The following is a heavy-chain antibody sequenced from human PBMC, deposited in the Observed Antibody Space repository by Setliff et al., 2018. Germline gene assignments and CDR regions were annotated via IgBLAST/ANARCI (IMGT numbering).Heavy chain of an antibody. CDR1: GYMFTTYA. CDR3: ARASRFGTVVYKGDYYMDV. J-gene: IGHJ6*03. CDR2: INTNTGNP. D-gene: IGHD3-10*01. V-gene: IGHV7-4-1*02. Sequence: ASVKVSCKASGYMFTTYAMSWIRQVPGQGFEWMGWINTNTGNPIYVQGFTGRFVFSLDTSVSTAYLHISGLKAEDTAVYYCARASRFGTVVYKGDYYMDVWGKGATVTGLL.